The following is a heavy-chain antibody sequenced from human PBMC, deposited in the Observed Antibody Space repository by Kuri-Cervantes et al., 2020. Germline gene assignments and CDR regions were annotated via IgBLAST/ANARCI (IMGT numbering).Heavy chain of an antibody. Sequence: ETLSLTCAASGFTFSSYAMSWVRQAPGKGLEWVSSISSSSSYIYYADSVKGRFTISRDNAKNSLYLQMNSLRAEDTAVYYCAREGNYGGLFDYWGQGTLVTVSS. CDR3: AREGNYGGLFDY. V-gene: IGHV3-21*01. CDR2: ISSSSSYI. J-gene: IGHJ4*02. CDR1: GFTFSSYA. D-gene: IGHD4-23*01.